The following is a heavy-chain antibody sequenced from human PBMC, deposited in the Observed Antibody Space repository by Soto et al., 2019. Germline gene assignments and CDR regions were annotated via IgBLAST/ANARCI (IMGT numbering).Heavy chain of an antibody. CDR3: ASEGGGYDLY. CDR1: GVTFNNYW. Sequence: PGGFLRLSCAASGVTFNNYWMCCVRQAPGKGLEWVANIKQDGGAKYYVDSVKGRFTIFSDNAKNSLYLQMNDLRVEDTAVYYCASEGGGYDLYWVHGTLVTVSA. D-gene: IGHD5-12*01. CDR2: IKQDGGAK. V-gene: IGHV3-7*05. J-gene: IGHJ4*01.